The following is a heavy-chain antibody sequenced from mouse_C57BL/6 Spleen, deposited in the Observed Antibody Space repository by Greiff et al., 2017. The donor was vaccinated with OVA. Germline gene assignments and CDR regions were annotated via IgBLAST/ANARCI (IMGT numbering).Heavy chain of an antibody. CDR1: GFNIKDYY. V-gene: IGHV14-2*01. CDR3: AREGSYDSSTWFAY. CDR2: IDPEDGET. J-gene: IGHJ3*01. Sequence: VQLQQSGAELVKPGASVKLSCTASGFNIKDYYMNWVKQRTEQGLEWIGRIDPEDGETKYAPNFQGKATITADKSSNTAYLQLRSLTSEDTAGEYCAREGSYDSSTWFAYWGQGTLVTVSA. D-gene: IGHD1-1*01.